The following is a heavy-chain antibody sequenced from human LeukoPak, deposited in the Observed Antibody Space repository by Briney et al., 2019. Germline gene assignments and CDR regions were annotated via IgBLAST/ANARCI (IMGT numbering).Heavy chain of an antibody. D-gene: IGHD3-10*01. Sequence: ASVKVSCKASGYTFTGYYMHWVRQAPGQGLEWMGWINTNTGNPTYAQGFTGRFVFSLDTSVSTAYLQISSLKAEDTAVYYCARGQYYYGSGNLFFDYWGQGTLVTVSS. CDR1: GYTFTGYY. V-gene: IGHV7-4-1*02. CDR2: INTNTGNP. J-gene: IGHJ4*02. CDR3: ARGQYYYGSGNLFFDY.